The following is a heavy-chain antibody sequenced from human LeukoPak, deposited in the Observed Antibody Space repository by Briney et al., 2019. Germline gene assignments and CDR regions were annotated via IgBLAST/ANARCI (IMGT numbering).Heavy chain of an antibody. CDR3: ARDRLDDSSGYYYYYGMDV. J-gene: IGHJ6*02. Sequence: SETLSLTCTVSGGSISSGDYYWSWIRQPPGKGLEWIGYIYYSGSTYYNPSLKSRVTISVDTSKNQFSLKLSSVTAADTAVYYCARDRLDDSSGYYYYYGMDVWGQGTTVTVSS. V-gene: IGHV4-30-4*02. CDR2: IYYSGST. D-gene: IGHD3-22*01. CDR1: GGSISSGDYY.